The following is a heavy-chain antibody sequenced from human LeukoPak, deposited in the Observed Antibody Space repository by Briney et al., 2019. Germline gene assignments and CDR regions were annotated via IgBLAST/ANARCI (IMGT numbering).Heavy chain of an antibody. CDR1: GFTFSIYD. Sequence: PGGSLRLSCAASGFTFSIYDLSWVRQAPGEGLECVSAIDRGVGSTYYADSVKGRFTISRDNSKNTLYPQMNNLRVDDTAVYYCAKKGQADDGGKPDWGQGTLVTVSS. V-gene: IGHV3-23*01. CDR2: IDRGVGST. CDR3: AKKGQADDGGKPD. J-gene: IGHJ4*02.